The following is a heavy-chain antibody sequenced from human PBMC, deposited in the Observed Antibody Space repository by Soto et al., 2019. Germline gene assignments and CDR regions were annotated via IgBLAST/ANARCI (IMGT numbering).Heavy chain of an antibody. D-gene: IGHD3-3*01. CDR3: ARLDTYYDFWSGYYIDY. V-gene: IGHV1-18*01. Sequence: ASVKVSCKASGYTFTSYGISWVRQAPGQGLEWMGWISAYNGNTNYAQKLQGRVTISADKSISTAYLQWSSLKASDTAMYYCARLDTYYDFWSGYYIDYWGQGTLVTVSS. CDR1: GYTFTSYG. J-gene: IGHJ4*02. CDR2: ISAYNGNT.